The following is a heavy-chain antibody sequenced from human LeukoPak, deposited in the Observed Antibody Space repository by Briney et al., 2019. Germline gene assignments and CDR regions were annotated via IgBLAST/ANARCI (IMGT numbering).Heavy chain of an antibody. V-gene: IGHV4-39*01. Sequence: PSETLSLTCTVSGGSISSSSYYWGWIRQPPGKGLEWIGSIYYSGSTYYNSSLKSRVTISVDTSKNQFSLKLSSVTAADTAVYYCARPYDFWSGPVDYWGQGTLVTVSS. CDR2: IYYSGST. D-gene: IGHD3-3*01. CDR1: GGSISSSSYY. J-gene: IGHJ4*02. CDR3: ARPYDFWSGPVDY.